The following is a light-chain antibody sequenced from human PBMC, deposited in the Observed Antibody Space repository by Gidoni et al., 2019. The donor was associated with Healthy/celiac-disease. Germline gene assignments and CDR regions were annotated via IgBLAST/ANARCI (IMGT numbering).Light chain of an antibody. Sequence: DIVFTQSPGTLSLSPGERATLSCRASKRVSSSYLAWYQQKPGQAPRLLIYGASSRATGIPDRFSGSGSGTDFTLTISRLEPEDFAVYYCQQYGSPYTFXQXTKLEIK. CDR2: GAS. CDR3: QQYGSPYT. CDR1: KRVSSSY. J-gene: IGKJ2*01. V-gene: IGKV3-20*01.